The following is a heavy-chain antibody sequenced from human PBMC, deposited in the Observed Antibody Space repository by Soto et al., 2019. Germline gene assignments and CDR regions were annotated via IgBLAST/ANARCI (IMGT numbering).Heavy chain of an antibody. CDR3: AYLSAAIWSGYYSNWFDP. V-gene: IGHV1-69*06. CDR2: VIPIFGTA. Sequence: QVQLVQSGAEVKKPGSSVKVSCKASGGTFSSYAISWVRQAPGQGLAWMGGVIPIFGTANYAQKFQGRVTITADKSTSTAYMELSSLRSEDTAVYYCAYLSAAIWSGYYSNWFDPWGQGTLVTVSS. D-gene: IGHD3-3*01. CDR1: GGTFSSYA. J-gene: IGHJ5*02.